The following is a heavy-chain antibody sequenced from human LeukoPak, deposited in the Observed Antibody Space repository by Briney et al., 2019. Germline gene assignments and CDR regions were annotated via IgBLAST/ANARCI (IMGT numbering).Heavy chain of an antibody. CDR1: GGSISSHY. J-gene: IGHJ3*02. CDR2: IYYSGST. V-gene: IGHV4-59*11. D-gene: IGHD4-23*01. CDR3: ARETTVVTPGRSDVFDI. Sequence: SETLSLTCTVSGGSISSHYWNWIRQPPGKGLEWIGYIYYSGSTNYNPSLRSRVTISVDTSKNQFSLKLSSVTAADTAVYYCARETTVVTPGRSDVFDIWGQGTMVTVSS.